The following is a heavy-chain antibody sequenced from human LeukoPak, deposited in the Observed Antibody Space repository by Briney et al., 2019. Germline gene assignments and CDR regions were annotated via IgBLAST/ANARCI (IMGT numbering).Heavy chain of an antibody. CDR2: MKPDGTTK. D-gene: IGHD3-3*01. J-gene: IGHJ4*02. CDR3: TRDFDFSSAI. V-gene: IGHV3-7*01. CDR1: GFPFSSYS. Sequence: GGSLRLSCAASGFPFSSYSMTWVRQAPGKGLEWVANMKPDGTTKFYVDSVKGRFTISRDNALNSLYLQMNSLRAEDTAVYYCTRDFDFSSAIWGQGTLVTVSS.